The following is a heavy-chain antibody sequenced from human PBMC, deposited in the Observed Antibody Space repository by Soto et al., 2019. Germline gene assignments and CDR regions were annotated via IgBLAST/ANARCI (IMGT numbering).Heavy chain of an antibody. CDR2: INHSGST. CDR3: ARGPHSSPYYSSYGMDV. J-gene: IGHJ6*02. D-gene: IGHD6-6*01. V-gene: IGHV4-34*01. CDR1: GGSFSGYY. Sequence: QVQLQQWGAGLLKPSETLSLTCAVYGGSFSGYYWSWIRQPPGKGLEWIGEINHSGSTNYNPSLKSRVTISVDTSNNQVSLKLSSVTAADTAVYYCARGPHSSPYYSSYGMDVWGQWPTASASS.